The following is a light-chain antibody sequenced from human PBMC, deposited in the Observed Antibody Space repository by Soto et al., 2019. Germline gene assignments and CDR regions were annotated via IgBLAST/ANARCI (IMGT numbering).Light chain of an antibody. CDR3: QQYNNYPRT. CDR1: ESIRTW. Sequence: DIQMTQSPSTLSASIGDRVTITCRASESIRTWLAWYQHKPGKAPKFLIYDASTLESGVPSRFSGSGSGTEFTLTISSLQPADFATYYCQQYNNYPRTFGQGTKVEIK. CDR2: DAS. V-gene: IGKV1-5*01. J-gene: IGKJ1*01.